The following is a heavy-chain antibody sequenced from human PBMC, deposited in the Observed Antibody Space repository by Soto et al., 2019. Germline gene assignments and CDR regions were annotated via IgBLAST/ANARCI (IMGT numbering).Heavy chain of an antibody. Sequence: SETMSLTCDVSGGSIDNSYSFWDWPRQPPGRGLEFLGRVYYRGATYYNPSPKSRVTVSRDTSKNPVSLRARSVTVADTVTVYCVSVGDAASRHTDFDSWGQGIVVTVSS. J-gene: IGHJ4*02. V-gene: IGHV4-39*01. CDR1: GGSIDNSYSF. CDR3: VSVGDAASRHTDFDS. CDR2: VYYRGAT. D-gene: IGHD3-3*01.